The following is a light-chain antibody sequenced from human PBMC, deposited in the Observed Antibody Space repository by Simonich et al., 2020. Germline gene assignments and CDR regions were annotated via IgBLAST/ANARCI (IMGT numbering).Light chain of an antibody. J-gene: IGKJ4*01. CDR2: AAS. CDR1: KGIRSY. CDR3: QQYYSYPLT. V-gene: IGKV1-8*01. Sequence: IQMTQSPSSLSASVGDRDIMTCRARKGIRSYLAWYQQKPGKAPKLLIYAASTLQSGVPSRFSGSGSGTDFTLTISCLQSEDFATYYCQQYYSYPLTFGGGTKVEIK.